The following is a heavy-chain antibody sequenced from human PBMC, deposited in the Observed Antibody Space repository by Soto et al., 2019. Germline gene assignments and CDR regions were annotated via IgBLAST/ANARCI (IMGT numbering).Heavy chain of an antibody. D-gene: IGHD3-22*01. J-gene: IGHJ4*02. Sequence: ASVKVSCKASGGTFSSYAISWVRQAPGQGLEWMGGIIPIFGTANYAQKFQGRVTITADESTSTAYMELSSLRSEDTAVYYCARDLSGYDSSGYYSYWGQGTLVTVSS. V-gene: IGHV1-69*13. CDR1: GGTFSSYA. CDR2: IIPIFGTA. CDR3: ARDLSGYDSSGYYSY.